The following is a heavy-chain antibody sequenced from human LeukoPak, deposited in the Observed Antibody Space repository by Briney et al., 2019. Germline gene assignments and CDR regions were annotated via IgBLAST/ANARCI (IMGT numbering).Heavy chain of an antibody. Sequence: SQTLSLTCTVSGGSISSGSYYWSWIRQPAGKGLEWIGRIFTSGSTNYNPSLKSRVTVSVDTSKNQFSLKLSSVTAADTAVYYCARARSTIPRQWGQGTLVTVSS. CDR1: GGSISSGSYY. V-gene: IGHV4-61*02. D-gene: IGHD5/OR15-5a*01. CDR3: ARARSTIPRQ. J-gene: IGHJ1*01. CDR2: IFTSGST.